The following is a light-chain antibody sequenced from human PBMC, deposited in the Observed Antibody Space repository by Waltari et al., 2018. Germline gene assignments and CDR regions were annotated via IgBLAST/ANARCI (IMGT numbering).Light chain of an antibody. CDR3: QQFNSYST. CDR2: DAS. V-gene: IGKV1-13*02. Sequence: AIQLTQSPSSLSASGGDRVTITCRASQGISSALAWYQQKPGKAPKLLIYDASSLESGVPSRFSGSGSGTDFTLTISSLQPEDFATYYCQQFNSYSTFGGGTKVEIK. J-gene: IGKJ4*01. CDR1: QGISSA.